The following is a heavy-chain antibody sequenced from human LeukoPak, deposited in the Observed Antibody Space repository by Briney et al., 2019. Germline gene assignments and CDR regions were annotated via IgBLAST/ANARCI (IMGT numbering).Heavy chain of an antibody. CDR1: GFTFSSYW. CDR3: AKEALYCSSTSCYYYYMDV. J-gene: IGHJ6*03. V-gene: IGHV3-30*02. CDR2: IRYDGSNK. D-gene: IGHD2-2*01. Sequence: SGGSLRLSCAASGFTFSSYWMSWVRQAPGKGLEWVAFIRYDGSNKYYADSVKGRFTISRDNSKNTLYLQMNSLRAEDTAVYYCAKEALYCSSTSCYYYYMDVWGKGTTVTVSS.